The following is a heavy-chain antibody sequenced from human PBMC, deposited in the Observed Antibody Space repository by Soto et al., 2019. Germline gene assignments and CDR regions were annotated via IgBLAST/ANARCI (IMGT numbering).Heavy chain of an antibody. Sequence: QITLKESGPALVKPTETRTLTCTFSGFSLSTSEVGVAWIRQPPGKALEWLAIVYWDDDKRYSPSLESRLTITKDTSKNQVVLTMTDMDPVDTGTYYCAHTLYPSTTVPCAYWGQGTLLTVSS. CDR3: AHTLYPSTTVPCAY. CDR1: GFSLSTSEVG. CDR2: VYWDDDK. V-gene: IGHV2-5*02. D-gene: IGHD1-1*01. J-gene: IGHJ4*02.